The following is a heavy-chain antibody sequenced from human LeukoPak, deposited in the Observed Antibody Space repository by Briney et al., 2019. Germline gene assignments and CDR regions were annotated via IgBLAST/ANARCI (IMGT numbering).Heavy chain of an antibody. J-gene: IGHJ3*02. V-gene: IGHV1-24*01. CDR2: FDPEDGET. Sequence: ASVKVSCKVSGKTLTELSMHWVRQAPGKGLEWMGGFDPEDGETIYAKKFQGRITMTEDTSTDTAYMELSSLRSDDTAVYYCASSGSNGWYVGADAFDIWGQGTMVTVSS. CDR1: GKTLTELS. D-gene: IGHD6-19*01. CDR3: ASSGSNGWYVGADAFDI.